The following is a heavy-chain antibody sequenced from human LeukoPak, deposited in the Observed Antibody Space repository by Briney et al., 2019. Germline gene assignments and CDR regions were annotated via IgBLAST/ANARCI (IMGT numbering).Heavy chain of an antibody. CDR1: GFTFSSYG. Sequence: GGTLRLSCAASGFTFSSYGMSWVRQAPGKGLEWVLAISGSGGSTYYADSVKGRFTISRDNSKNTLYLQMDSLRAEDTAIYYCASGGYCSSTSCLYYFDYWGQGTLVTVSS. J-gene: IGHJ4*02. V-gene: IGHV3-23*01. CDR2: ISGSGGST. D-gene: IGHD2-2*01. CDR3: ASGGYCSSTSCLYYFDY.